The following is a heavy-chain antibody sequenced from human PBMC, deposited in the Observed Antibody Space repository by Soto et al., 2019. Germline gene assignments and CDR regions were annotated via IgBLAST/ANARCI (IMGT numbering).Heavy chain of an antibody. CDR1: GFTFSTYW. D-gene: IGHD3-10*01. CDR2: INYDGSST. V-gene: IGHV3-74*01. CDR3: TRGPRPISVGTGAY. J-gene: IGHJ4*02. Sequence: EVQLVESGGGLVQPGGSLRLSCAASGFTFSTYWMHWVRQAPGKGLVWVSRINYDGSSTDYADSVKGRFTISRDNAKNTLYLQMNTLTAEDTAVYYCTRGPRPISVGTGAYWGQGTLVTVSS.